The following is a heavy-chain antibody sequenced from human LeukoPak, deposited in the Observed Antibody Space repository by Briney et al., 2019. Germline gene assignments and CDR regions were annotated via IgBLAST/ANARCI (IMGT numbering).Heavy chain of an antibody. J-gene: IGHJ4*02. V-gene: IGHV4-34*01. D-gene: IGHD6-19*01. CDR3: ARPGAGNSSPFDY. CDR1: GGSFSGYY. Sequence: SETLSLTCAVYGGSFSGYYWSWIRQPPGKGLEWIGEINHSGSTNYNPSPKSRVTISVDTSKNQFSLKLSSVTAADTAVYYCARPGAGNSSPFDYWGQGTLVTVSS. CDR2: INHSGST.